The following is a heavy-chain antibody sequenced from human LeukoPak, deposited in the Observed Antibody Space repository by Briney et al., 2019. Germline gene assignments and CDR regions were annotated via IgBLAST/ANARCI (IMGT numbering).Heavy chain of an antibody. J-gene: IGHJ4*02. V-gene: IGHV3-23*01. CDR2: IAFSGST. Sequence: PGGSLRLSCAASGFTFSNYALTWVRQAPGKGLEWVSAIAFSGSTYYADSVKGRSTISRDDSKNTLYLQMNSLRAEDTAVYYCAXXXTSLKYCSGGSCLYSLDYWGQGTLVTVSS. CDR3: AXXXTSLKYCSGGSCLYSLDY. D-gene: IGHD2-15*01. CDR1: GFTFSNYA.